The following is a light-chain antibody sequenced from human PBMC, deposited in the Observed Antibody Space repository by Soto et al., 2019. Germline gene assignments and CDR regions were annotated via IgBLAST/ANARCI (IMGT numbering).Light chain of an antibody. CDR2: AVN. Sequence: QSVLTQPASVSGSPGQSITISCTGTSSDVGGYNYVSWYQHHPGKAPKLIIYAVNNRPSEVSNRFSGSKSGNTASLTISGLQPEDEADYYCNSYTSTYTFVLGTGTKVTVL. V-gene: IGLV2-14*01. J-gene: IGLJ1*01. CDR1: SSDVGGYNY. CDR3: NSYTSTYTFV.